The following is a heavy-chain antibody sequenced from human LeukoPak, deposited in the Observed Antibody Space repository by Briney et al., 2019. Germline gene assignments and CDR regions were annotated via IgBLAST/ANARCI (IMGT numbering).Heavy chain of an antibody. CDR1: GGSISSYY. Sequence: PSETLSLTCTVSGGSISSYYWSWIRQPPGKGLEWIGYIYYSGSTNYNPSLKSRVTISVDTSKNQFSLKLSSVTAADTAVYYCARDASFDWFDPWGRGTLVTVSS. D-gene: IGHD1-26*01. CDR3: ARDASFDWFDP. V-gene: IGHV4-59*01. CDR2: IYYSGST. J-gene: IGHJ5*02.